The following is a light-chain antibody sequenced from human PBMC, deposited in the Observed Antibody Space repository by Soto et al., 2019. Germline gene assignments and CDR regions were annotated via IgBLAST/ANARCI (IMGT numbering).Light chain of an antibody. CDR3: ATWDDRIYV. CDR2: EVT. J-gene: IGLJ1*01. V-gene: IGLV2-8*01. Sequence: QSALTQPPSASGSPGQSVTISCTGTSSDVGGYNYVSWYQQHPGKAPKLMIYEVTKRPSGVPVRFSGSKSGTSASLAISGLQSEDEADYYCATWDDRIYVFGAGTKLTVL. CDR1: SSDVGGYNY.